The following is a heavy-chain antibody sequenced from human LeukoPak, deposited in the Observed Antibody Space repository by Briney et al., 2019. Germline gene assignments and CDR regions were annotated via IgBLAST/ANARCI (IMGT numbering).Heavy chain of an antibody. V-gene: IGHV4-38-2*02. J-gene: IGHJ4*02. CDR1: GYSISSGYY. CDR3: ARVPRDYGGLNH. D-gene: IGHD4-23*01. CDR2: IYHSGST. Sequence: SETLSLTCTVSGYSISSGYYWGWIRQPPGKGLEWIGSIYHSGSTYYNPSLKSRVTISVDKSKNQFSLKLSSVTAADTAVYYCARVPRDYGGLNHWGQGTLGTVSS.